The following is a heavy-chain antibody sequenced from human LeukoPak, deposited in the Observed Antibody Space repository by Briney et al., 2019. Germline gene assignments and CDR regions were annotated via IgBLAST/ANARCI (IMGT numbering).Heavy chain of an antibody. J-gene: IGHJ4*02. CDR3: AKDKFEGGEDYFDY. CDR2: ISWNSGSI. D-gene: IGHD3-16*01. Sequence: GRSLRLSCAASGFTFDDYAMHWVRQAPGKGLEWVSGISWNSGSIGYADSVKGRFTISRDNAKNSLYLQMNSLRAEDTALYYCAKDKFEGGEDYFDYWGQGTLVTVSS. V-gene: IGHV3-9*01. CDR1: GFTFDDYA.